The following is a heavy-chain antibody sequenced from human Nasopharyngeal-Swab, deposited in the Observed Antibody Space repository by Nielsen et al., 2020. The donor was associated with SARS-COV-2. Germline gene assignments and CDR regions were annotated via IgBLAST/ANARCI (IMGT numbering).Heavy chain of an antibody. D-gene: IGHD6-19*01. CDR1: GFTFSSYA. J-gene: IGHJ4*02. Sequence: GESLKISCAASGFTFSSYAMSWVRQAPGKGLEWVAVIWYDGSNKYYADSVKGRFTISRDNSKNTLYLQMNSLRAEDTAVYYCARERGAIAVAGNFDYWGQGTLVTVSS. CDR2: IWYDGSNK. CDR3: ARERGAIAVAGNFDY. V-gene: IGHV3-33*08.